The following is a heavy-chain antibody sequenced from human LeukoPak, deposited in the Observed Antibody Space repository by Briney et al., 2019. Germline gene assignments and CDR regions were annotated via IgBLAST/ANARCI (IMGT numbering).Heavy chain of an antibody. CDR1: GFTFSSYD. CDR2: IGTAGDT. V-gene: IGHV3-13*01. Sequence: PGGSLRLSCAASGFTFSSYDMHWVRQATGKGLEWVSAIGTAGDTYYADSVKGRFTISRDNSKDTLYLQMSSVRVDDTAVYYCARDRGRYYDSRGFYWGYYFDSWGQGILVTVST. J-gene: IGHJ4*02. CDR3: ARDRGRYYDSRGFYWGYYFDS. D-gene: IGHD3-22*01.